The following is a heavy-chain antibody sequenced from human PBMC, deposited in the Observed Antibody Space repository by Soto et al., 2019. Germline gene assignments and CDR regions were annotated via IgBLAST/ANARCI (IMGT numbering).Heavy chain of an antibody. D-gene: IGHD3-16*01. Sequence: GASVKVSCKAFGHTLSELSMHWVRQAPGKGLEWMGGFDPEDYETVYAQKFQGRVTMTEDTSTDTAYMDLSSLSFEDTAVYYCATLEGGFLDVWGQGTTVTVSS. V-gene: IGHV1-24*01. CDR2: FDPEDYET. J-gene: IGHJ6*02. CDR1: GHTLSELS. CDR3: ATLEGGFLDV.